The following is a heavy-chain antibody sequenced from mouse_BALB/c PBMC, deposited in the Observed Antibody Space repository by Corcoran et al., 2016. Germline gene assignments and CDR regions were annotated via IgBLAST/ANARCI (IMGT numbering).Heavy chain of an antibody. J-gene: IGHJ2*01. CDR3: ASNYFDY. CDR2: INTYTGEP. CDR1: GYTFTNYG. V-gene: IGHV9-1*02. Sequence: QIQLVQSGPELKKPEETVKISCKASGYTFTNYGMNWVKQAPGKGLKGMGWINTYTGEPTYADDFKGRFAFSLETSASTAYLQINNLKNEDMATYFCASNYFDYWGQGTTLTVSS.